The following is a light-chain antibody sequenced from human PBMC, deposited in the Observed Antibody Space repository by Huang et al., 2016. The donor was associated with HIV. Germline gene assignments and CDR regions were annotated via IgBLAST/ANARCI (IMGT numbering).Light chain of an antibody. CDR3: QQYNNWRT. CDR2: GTS. V-gene: IGKV3-15*01. J-gene: IGKJ1*01. Sequence: EIVMTQSPATLSVSPVERATLSCRASQSVSSNLAWDQQKPGQSPRLLIYGTSTRATGIPARLSGSGSGTEFTLTISSLQSEDFAVYYCQQYNNWRTFGQGTKVEIK. CDR1: QSVSSN.